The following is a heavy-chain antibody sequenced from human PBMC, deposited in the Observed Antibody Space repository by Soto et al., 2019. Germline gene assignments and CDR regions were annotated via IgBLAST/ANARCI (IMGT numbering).Heavy chain of an antibody. D-gene: IGHD7-27*01. CDR3: ARGLGKLGTREDY. CDR2: INHSGST. CDR1: GGSFSGYY. J-gene: IGHJ4*02. V-gene: IGHV4-34*01. Sequence: SETLSLTCAVYGGSFSGYYWSWIRQPPGKGLEWIGEINHSGSTNYNPSLKSRVTISVDTSKNQFSLKLSSVTAADTAVYYCARGLGKLGTREDYWGQGTLVTVSS.